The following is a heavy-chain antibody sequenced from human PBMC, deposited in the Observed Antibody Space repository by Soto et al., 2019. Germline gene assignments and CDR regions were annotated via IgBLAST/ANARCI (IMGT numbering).Heavy chain of an antibody. CDR1: GGSISSGDYY. J-gene: IGHJ6*02. CDR3: ARGLPYYDILTGSYILISYGMDV. CDR2: IYYSGST. Sequence: SETLSLTCTVSGGSISSGDYYWSWIRQPPGKGLEWIGYIYYSGSTYYNPSLKSRVTISVDTSKNQFSLKLSSVTAADTAVYYCARGLPYYDILTGSYILISYGMDVWGQGTTVTVYS. V-gene: IGHV4-30-4*01. D-gene: IGHD3-9*01.